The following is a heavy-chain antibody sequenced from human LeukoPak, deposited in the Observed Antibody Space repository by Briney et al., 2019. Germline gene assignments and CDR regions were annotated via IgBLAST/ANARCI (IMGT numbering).Heavy chain of an antibody. Sequence: GGSLRLSCEPSRFTFSKYGMHWVRQAPGKGLEWVAVIAFDGSYKYYADSVRGRFTISRGNSKNTLYLQMNSLRPEDTSVYYCARGDYYYGMDVWGPGTTVIVSS. V-gene: IGHV3-30*03. D-gene: IGHD3-10*01. CDR1: RFTFSKYG. J-gene: IGHJ6*02. CDR3: ARGDYYYGMDV. CDR2: IAFDGSYK.